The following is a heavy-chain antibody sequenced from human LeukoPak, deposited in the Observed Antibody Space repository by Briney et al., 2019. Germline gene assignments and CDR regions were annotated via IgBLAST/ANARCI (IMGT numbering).Heavy chain of an antibody. V-gene: IGHV4-39*01. CDR1: SRRNISSRDY. D-gene: IGHD4-17*01. CDR3: ARHDHSDYGDPNWFGP. Sequence: PSETLSLTRTVSSRRNISSRDYGAWIRQPPGKGLEWIGSIYSSGSTFHSPSLRSRVTISVDTSKNHFSLRLTSITAADKAVYFCARHDHSDYGDPNWFGPWGPGTLVTVSS. J-gene: IGHJ5*02. CDR2: IYSSGST.